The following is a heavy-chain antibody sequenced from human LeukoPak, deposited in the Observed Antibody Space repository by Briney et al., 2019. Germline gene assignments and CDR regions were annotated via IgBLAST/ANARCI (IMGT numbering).Heavy chain of an antibody. Sequence: GGSLRLSCAASGFTFSYYQMNWVRQAPGKGLEWISYISGSGSTTYFADSVKGRFTISRDNAKKSMYLQMNSLRDEDTAVYYCARGFCSGGRCHFDYWGQGTLVTISS. CDR3: ARGFCSGGRCHFDY. J-gene: IGHJ4*02. CDR2: ISGSGSTT. CDR1: GFTFSYYQ. V-gene: IGHV3-48*03. D-gene: IGHD2-15*01.